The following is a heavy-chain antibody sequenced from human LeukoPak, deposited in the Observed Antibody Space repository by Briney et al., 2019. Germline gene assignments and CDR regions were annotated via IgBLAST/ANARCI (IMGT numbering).Heavy chain of an antibody. Sequence: GGSLRLSCAASGFTFSSYAMHWVRQAPGEGLEWVAVISYDGSNKYYADSVKGRFTISRDNSKNTLYLQMNSLRAEDTAVYYCARDRITIFGRNYGMDVWGQGTTVTVSS. CDR3: ARDRITIFGRNYGMDV. V-gene: IGHV3-30-3*01. D-gene: IGHD3-3*01. J-gene: IGHJ6*02. CDR1: GFTFSSYA. CDR2: ISYDGSNK.